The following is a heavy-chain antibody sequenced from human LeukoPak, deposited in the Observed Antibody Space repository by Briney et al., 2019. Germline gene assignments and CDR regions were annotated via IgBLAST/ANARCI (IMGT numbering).Heavy chain of an antibody. J-gene: IGHJ3*02. Sequence: GGSLRHSCAASGFTFSSYAMSWVRQAPGKGLEWVSAISGSGGSTYYADSVKGRFTISRDNSKNTLYLQMNSLRAEDTAVYYCAKGDGRWGHHIWGQGTMVTVSS. CDR3: AKGDGRWGHHI. CDR2: ISGSGGST. V-gene: IGHV3-23*01. CDR1: GFTFSSYA. D-gene: IGHD4-23*01.